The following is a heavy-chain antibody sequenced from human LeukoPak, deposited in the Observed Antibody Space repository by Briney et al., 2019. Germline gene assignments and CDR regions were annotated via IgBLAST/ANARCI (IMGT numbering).Heavy chain of an antibody. J-gene: IGHJ4*02. V-gene: IGHV4-38-2*01. D-gene: IGHD6-13*01. CDR2: IYHSGST. Sequence: KPSETLSLTCAVSGYSISSGYYWGWIRQPPGKGLEWIGSIYHSGSTYYNPSLKSRVTISVDTSKNQFSLKLSSVTAADTAVYYCASSIAAAGYGGSFDYWGQGTLVTVSS. CDR3: ASSIAAAGYGGSFDY. CDR1: GYSISSGYY.